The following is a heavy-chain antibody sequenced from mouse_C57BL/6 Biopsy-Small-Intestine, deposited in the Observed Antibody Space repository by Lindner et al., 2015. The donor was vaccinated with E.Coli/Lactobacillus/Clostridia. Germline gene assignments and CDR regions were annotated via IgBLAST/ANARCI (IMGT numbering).Heavy chain of an antibody. D-gene: IGHD1-1*01. CDR2: IYPGDGDT. CDR3: ARGDYGSSYGGMDY. CDR1: GYAFSSYW. V-gene: IGHV1-80*01. J-gene: IGHJ4*01. Sequence: VQLQESGAELVKPGASAKISCKASGYAFSSYWMNWVKQRPGKGLEWIGQIYPGDGDTNYNGKFRGKATLTADKSSSTAYMQLSSLTSEDSAVYFCARGDYGSSYGGMDYWGRGTSVTVSS.